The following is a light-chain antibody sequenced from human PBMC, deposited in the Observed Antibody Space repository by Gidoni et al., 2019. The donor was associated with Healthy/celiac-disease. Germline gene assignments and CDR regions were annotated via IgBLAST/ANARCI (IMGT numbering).Light chain of an antibody. J-gene: IGKJ3*01. CDR1: QSVSSSY. CDR3: QQYGSSPPT. Sequence: QSPGTLSLSPGERATLSCRASQSVSSSYLAWYQQKPGHAPRLLIYGASSRSTGIPDRFSGSGSGTDFTLTISRLEPEDFAVYYCQQYGSSPPTFGPGTKVDIK. CDR2: GAS. V-gene: IGKV3-20*01.